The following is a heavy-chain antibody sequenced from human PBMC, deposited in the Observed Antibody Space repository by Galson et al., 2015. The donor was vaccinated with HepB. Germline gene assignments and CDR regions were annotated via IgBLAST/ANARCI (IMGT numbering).Heavy chain of an antibody. CDR1: GGSISSYY. CDR3: AREGITMMGGHAFDI. CDR2: IYYSGGT. V-gene: IGHV4-59*01. Sequence: LSLTCTVSGGSISSYYWSWIRQPPGKGLEWIGYIYYSGGTNYNPSLKSRVTISVDTSKNQFSLKLSSVTAADTAVYYCAREGITMMGGHAFDIWGQGTMVTVSS. J-gene: IGHJ3*02. D-gene: IGHD3-22*01.